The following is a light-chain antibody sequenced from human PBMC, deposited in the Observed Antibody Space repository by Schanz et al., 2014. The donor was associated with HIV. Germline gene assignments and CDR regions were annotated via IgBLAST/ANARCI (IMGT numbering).Light chain of an antibody. CDR2: GAS. J-gene: IGKJ4*01. Sequence: EIVLTQSPGTLSLSPGDRATLSCRASQSISNTYLAWYQQKPGQAPRLLLYGASRRATGIPDRFSGSGSGTDFTLTISRLEPEDFAVYYCQQYGSSPLTFGGGTKVEIK. CDR1: QSISNTY. CDR3: QQYGSSPLT. V-gene: IGKV3-20*01.